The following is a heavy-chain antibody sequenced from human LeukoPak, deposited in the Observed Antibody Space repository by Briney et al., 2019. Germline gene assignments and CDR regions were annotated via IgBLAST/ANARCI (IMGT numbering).Heavy chain of an antibody. CDR3: ARGHHWNPSGFDY. CDR1: GGSFSGYY. D-gene: IGHD6-25*01. CDR2: INHSGST. J-gene: IGHJ4*02. Sequence: PSETLSLTCAVYGGSFSGYYWSWIRQPPGKGLEWIGEINHSGSTNYNPSLKSRVTISVDTSKNQFSLKPSSVTAADTAVYYCARGHHWNPSGFDYWGQGTLVTVSS. V-gene: IGHV4-34*01.